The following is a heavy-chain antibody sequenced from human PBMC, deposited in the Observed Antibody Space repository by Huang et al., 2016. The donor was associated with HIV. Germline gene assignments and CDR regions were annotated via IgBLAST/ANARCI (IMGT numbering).Heavy chain of an antibody. Sequence: EVQVVESGGGLVQPGGSLKLSCAASAFTFSGSTIHWVRQASGKGLEWVGLIRSKALNYATAYAASVKGKFTSSRDDSETTTYLQMSSLKTEDTAVYYCSRPSRGQLLSAGYKDVWGKGTTVTVSS. J-gene: IGHJ6*03. CDR1: AFTFSGST. D-gene: IGHD2-2*01. CDR2: IRSKALNYAT. CDR3: SRPSRGQLLSAGYKDV. V-gene: IGHV3-73*01.